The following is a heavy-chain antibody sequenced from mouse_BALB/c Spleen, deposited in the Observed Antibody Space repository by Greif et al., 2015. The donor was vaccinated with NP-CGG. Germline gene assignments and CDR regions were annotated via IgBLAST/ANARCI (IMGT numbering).Heavy chain of an antibody. CDR3: ARRDYFYAMDY. J-gene: IGHJ4*01. D-gene: IGHD2-13*01. CDR1: GYTFTSYW. CDR2: INPSTGYT. V-gene: IGHV1-7*01. Sequence: VQLQQSGAELAKPGASVKMSCKASGYTFTSYWMHWVRQRPGQGLEWIGYINPSTGYTEYNQKFKDKATLTADKSSSTAYMQLSILTSEVSAVYDCARRDYFYAMDYWRQGTSVTVSS.